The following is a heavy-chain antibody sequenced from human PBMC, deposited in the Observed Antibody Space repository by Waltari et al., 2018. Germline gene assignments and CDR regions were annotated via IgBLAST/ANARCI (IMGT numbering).Heavy chain of an antibody. J-gene: IGHJ4*02. CDR1: AGTFSSYA. D-gene: IGHD1-20*01. CDR2: IIPIFGTA. V-gene: IGHV1-69*08. Sequence: QVQLVQSGAEVKKPGSSVKVSCKASAGTFSSYAISWVLQAPGQGLEWMGRIIPIFGTANYVQKFQGRVTITADKSTSTAYMELSSLRSEDTAVYYCARGGLTGTTSNFDYWGQGTLVTVSS. CDR3: ARGGLTGTTSNFDY.